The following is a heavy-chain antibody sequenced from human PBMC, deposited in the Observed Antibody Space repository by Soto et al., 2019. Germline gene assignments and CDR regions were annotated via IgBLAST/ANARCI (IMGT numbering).Heavy chain of an antibody. CDR2: IVVGSGNT. D-gene: IGHD2-15*01. J-gene: IGHJ6*02. CDR1: GFTFTSSA. Sequence: ASVKVSCKASGFTFTSSAVQWVRQARGQRLEWKGWIVVGSGNTNYAQKFQERVTITRDMSTSTAYMELSSLRSEDTAVYYCAADSPVVPRNRYYYYYGMDVWGQGTTVTVSS. V-gene: IGHV1-58*01. CDR3: AADSPVVPRNRYYYYYGMDV.